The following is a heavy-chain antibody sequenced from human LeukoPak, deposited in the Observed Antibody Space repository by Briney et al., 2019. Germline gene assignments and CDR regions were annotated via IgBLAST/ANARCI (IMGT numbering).Heavy chain of an antibody. J-gene: IGHJ3*02. CDR2: IYYSGNS. CDR1: GDSMTNYY. D-gene: IGHD2-21*02. Sequence: SETLSLTCIFSGDSMTNYYWNWIRQPPGKALEWIGTIYYSGNSYYNPSLKSRVTISGDTSKNQFSLTLTSVTAADTAVYYCARHAYCGGDCFGGAFEIWGQGTMVTVSS. V-gene: IGHV4-39*01. CDR3: ARHAYCGGDCFGGAFEI.